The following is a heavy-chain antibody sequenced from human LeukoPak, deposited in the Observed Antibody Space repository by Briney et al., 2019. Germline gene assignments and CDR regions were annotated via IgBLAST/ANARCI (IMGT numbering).Heavy chain of an antibody. CDR2: IYYSGST. V-gene: IGHV4-59*01. D-gene: IGHD6-13*01. Sequence: SETLSLTCTVSGGSISSYYWSWIRQPPGKGLEWVGYIYYSGSTDYNPSLKSRVTISVDTSKNQFSLKLSSVTAADTAVYYCARGVAAAGTWGQGTLVTVSS. CDR1: GGSISSYY. CDR3: ARGVAAAGT. J-gene: IGHJ5*02.